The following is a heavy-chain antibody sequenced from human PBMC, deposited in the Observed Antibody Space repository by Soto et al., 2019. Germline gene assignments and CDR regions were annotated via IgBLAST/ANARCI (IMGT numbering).Heavy chain of an antibody. J-gene: IGHJ1*01. CDR1: GFIFRNYW. CDR3: ATTLTTSAEYFQH. CDR2: IKEDGSDQ. D-gene: IGHD3-9*01. V-gene: IGHV3-7*01. Sequence: ESGGGLVQPGGSLRLSCAASGFIFRNYWMSWVRQAPGKGLEWVAHIKEDGSDQYYVDSVKDRFTISRDNAKNSLILQMNSLRAEDTAVYYCATTLTTSAEYFQHWGQGTLVTVSS.